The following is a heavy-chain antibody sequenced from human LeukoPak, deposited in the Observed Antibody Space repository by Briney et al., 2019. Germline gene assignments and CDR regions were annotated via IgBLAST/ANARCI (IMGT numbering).Heavy chain of an antibody. Sequence: PSETLSLTCAVYGVSFSGYYWSWVRQPPGKGLEWVGEINHSGSTNYNPSLKSRVTISVDTSKNQFSLKLSSVTAADTAVYYCARGGRYSSGWYAYWGQGTLVTVSS. D-gene: IGHD6-19*01. V-gene: IGHV4-34*01. J-gene: IGHJ4*02. CDR2: INHSGST. CDR1: GVSFSGYY. CDR3: ARGGRYSSGWYAY.